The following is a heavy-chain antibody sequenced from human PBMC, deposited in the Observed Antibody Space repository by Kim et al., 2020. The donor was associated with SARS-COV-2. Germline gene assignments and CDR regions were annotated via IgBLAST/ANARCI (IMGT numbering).Heavy chain of an antibody. Sequence: SETLSLTCTASGGSISSYYWSWIRQPPGKGLEWIGYIYYSGSTNYNPSLKSRVIIAVDTSKNQFSLKLSSMIAADTAVYYCSRARSSLRYFDWLGFDYWG. CDR3: SRARSSLRYFDWLGFDY. CDR1: GGSISSYY. CDR2: IYYSGST. D-gene: IGHD3-9*01. J-gene: IGHJ4*01. V-gene: IGHV4-59*01.